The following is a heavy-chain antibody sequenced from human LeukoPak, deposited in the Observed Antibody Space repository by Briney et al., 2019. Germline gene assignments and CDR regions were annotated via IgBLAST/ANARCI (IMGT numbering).Heavy chain of an antibody. Sequence: GGSLRLSCAASGFTFSSYAMSWVRQAPGKGLEWVSAISGSGGSTYYADSVKGRFTISRDNSKNTLYLQMNSLRAEDTAVYYCAKNEDIRRDGYNPRDAYWGQGTLVTVSS. J-gene: IGHJ4*02. CDR3: AKNEDIRRDGYNPRDAY. V-gene: IGHV3-23*01. D-gene: IGHD5-24*01. CDR2: ISGSGGST. CDR1: GFTFSSYA.